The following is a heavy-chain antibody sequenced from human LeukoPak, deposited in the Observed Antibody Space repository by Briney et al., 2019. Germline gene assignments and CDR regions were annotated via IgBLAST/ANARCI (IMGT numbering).Heavy chain of an antibody. CDR1: GFTVSSNY. D-gene: IGHD5-12*01. CDR2: IYGGDST. V-gene: IGHV3-66*01. CDR3: ASPRSGSYYYYGMDV. Sequence: AGGSLRLSCAASGFTVSSNYMSWVRQAPGKGLEWVSVIYGGDSTYYADSVKGRFTISRDNAKNSLYLQMNSLRAEDTAVYYCASPRSGSYYYYGMDVWGQGTTVTVSS. J-gene: IGHJ6*02.